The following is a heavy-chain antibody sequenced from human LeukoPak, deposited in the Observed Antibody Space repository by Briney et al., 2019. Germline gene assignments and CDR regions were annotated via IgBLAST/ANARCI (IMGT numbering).Heavy chain of an antibody. D-gene: IGHD4-17*01. CDR3: ARGYGDYEERFDP. Sequence: GSSVKVSCKASGGTFSSYAISWVRQAPGQGLEWMGRIIPIFGTANYAQKFQGRVTITTDESTSTAYMELSSLRSEDTAVYYCARGYGDYEERFDPWGREPWSPSPQ. J-gene: IGHJ5*02. CDR1: GGTFSSYA. V-gene: IGHV1-69*05. CDR2: IIPIFGTA.